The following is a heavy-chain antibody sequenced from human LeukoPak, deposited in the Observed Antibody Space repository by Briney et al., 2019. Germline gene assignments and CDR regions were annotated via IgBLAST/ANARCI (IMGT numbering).Heavy chain of an antibody. Sequence: SVKVSCKASGGTFSSYAISWVRQAPGQGLEWMGGIIPIFGTANYAQKFQGRVTITADESTSTAYMELSSLRSEDTAVYYCARAGGGPEVDIVATITPFDYWGQGALVTVSS. J-gene: IGHJ4*02. CDR3: ARAGGGPEVDIVATITPFDY. CDR1: GGTFSSYA. V-gene: IGHV1-69*13. CDR2: IIPIFGTA. D-gene: IGHD5-12*01.